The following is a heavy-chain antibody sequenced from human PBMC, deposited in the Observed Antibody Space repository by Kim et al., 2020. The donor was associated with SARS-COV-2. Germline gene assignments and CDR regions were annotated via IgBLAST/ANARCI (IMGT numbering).Heavy chain of an antibody. CDR1: GFTFSNAW. CDR2: IKSKTDGGTT. J-gene: IGHJ4*02. Sequence: GGSLRLSCAASGFTFSNAWMSWVRQAPGKGLEWVGRIKSKTDGGTTDYAAPVKGRFTISRDDSKNTLYLQMNSLKTEDTAVYYCTTEIYYGSGSYPLPFDCWGQGTLVTVSS. D-gene: IGHD3-10*01. V-gene: IGHV3-15*01. CDR3: TTEIYYGSGSYPLPFDC.